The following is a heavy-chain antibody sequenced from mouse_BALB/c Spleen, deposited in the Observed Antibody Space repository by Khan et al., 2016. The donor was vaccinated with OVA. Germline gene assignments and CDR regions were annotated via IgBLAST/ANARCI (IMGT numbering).Heavy chain of an antibody. Sequence: VELVESGPGLVAPSQSLSITCTVSGFSLTSYGVRWVRQPPGKGLEWLVVIWSDGSTNYNSVLKSRLSISKDNSKSQVFLKMNSLQTDDTAIYYCARWFDGYSSLYAMDYWGQGTSVTVSS. V-gene: IGHV2-6*02. CDR3: ARWFDGYSSLYAMDY. CDR2: IWSDGST. D-gene: IGHD2-3*01. J-gene: IGHJ4*01. CDR1: GFSLTSYG.